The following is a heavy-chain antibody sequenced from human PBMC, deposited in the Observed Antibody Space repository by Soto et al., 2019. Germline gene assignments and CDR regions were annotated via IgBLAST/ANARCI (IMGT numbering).Heavy chain of an antibody. CDR3: ARDGRPSYSSGWYYFDY. V-gene: IGHV1-46*01. CDR2: INPSGGST. Sequence: ASVKVSCKASGYTFTSYYMHWVRQAPGQGLEWMGIINPSGGSTSYAQKFQGRVTMTRDTSTSTVYMELSSLRSEDTAVYYCARDGRPSYSSGWYYFDYWGQGTLVTVSS. D-gene: IGHD6-19*01. CDR1: GYTFTSYY. J-gene: IGHJ4*02.